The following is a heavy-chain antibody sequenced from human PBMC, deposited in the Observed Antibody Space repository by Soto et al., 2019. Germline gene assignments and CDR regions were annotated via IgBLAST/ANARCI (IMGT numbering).Heavy chain of an antibody. D-gene: IGHD3-10*01. V-gene: IGHV3-33*01. J-gene: IGHJ4*02. CDR3: ARDSFGPQNYFGY. CDR1: GFTFSSYG. CDR2: IWYDGSNK. Sequence: GGSLRLSCAASGFTFSSYGMHWVRQAPGKGLEWVAAIWYDGSNKYYADSVKGRFTISRDNSKNTLYLQMNSLRAEDTAVYYCARDSFGPQNYFGYWGQGTLVTVSS.